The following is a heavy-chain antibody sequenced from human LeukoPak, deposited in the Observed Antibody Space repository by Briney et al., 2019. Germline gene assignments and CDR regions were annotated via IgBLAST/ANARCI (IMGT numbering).Heavy chain of an antibody. CDR3: ARDTSGYTFDD. Sequence: GGSLRLSCAASGFTFSSYSMNWVRQAPGKGLEWVSSISATSNYTYYADSVKGRFTISRDNAKNSLYLQMNSLRAEDTAVYYCARDTSGYTFDDWGQGTLVTVSS. D-gene: IGHD5-18*01. CDR2: ISATSNYT. J-gene: IGHJ4*02. CDR1: GFTFSSYS. V-gene: IGHV3-21*01.